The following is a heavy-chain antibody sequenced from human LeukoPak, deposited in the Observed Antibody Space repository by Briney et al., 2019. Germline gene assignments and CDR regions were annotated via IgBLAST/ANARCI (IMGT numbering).Heavy chain of an antibody. V-gene: IGHV4-59*01. CDR3: ARDRKGTYYYGSGSYYPAAYYYYYGMDV. J-gene: IGHJ6*02. CDR1: GGSISSYY. Sequence: PSETLSLTCTVSGGSISSYYWSWIRQPPGKGLEWIGYIYYSGSTNYNPSLKSRVTIPVDTSKNQFSQKLSSVTAADTAVYYCARDRKGTYYYGSGSYYPAAYYYYYGMDVWGQGTTVTVSS. CDR2: IYYSGST. D-gene: IGHD3-10*01.